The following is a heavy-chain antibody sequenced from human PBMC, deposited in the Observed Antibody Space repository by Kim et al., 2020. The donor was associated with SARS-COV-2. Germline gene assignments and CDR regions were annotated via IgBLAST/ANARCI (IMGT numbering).Heavy chain of an antibody. CDR2: VFHRGST. CDR3: ARNDRSTVLWYFDL. V-gene: IGHV4-59*11. Sequence: LETLSLTCNVSGGSISSHYWSWIRQPPGKGLEWIGYVFHRGSTKYNPSLKSRVTISVDTSKNQFSLKLSSVTAADTAVYYCARNDRSTVLWYFDLWGRGT. CDR1: GGSISSHY. J-gene: IGHJ2*01. D-gene: IGHD4-4*01.